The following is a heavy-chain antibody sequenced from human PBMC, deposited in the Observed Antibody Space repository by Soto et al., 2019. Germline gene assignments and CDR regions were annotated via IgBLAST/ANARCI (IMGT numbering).Heavy chain of an antibody. Sequence: GESLKISCKGSGYSFTSYWIGWVRQMPGKGLEWMGIIYPGDPDTRYSPSFQGQVTISADKSISTAYLQWSSLKASDTAMYYCARLGYYDILTGYSPYYYGMDVWGQGTTVTVSS. V-gene: IGHV5-51*01. J-gene: IGHJ6*02. CDR2: IYPGDPDT. CDR3: ARLGYYDILTGYSPYYYGMDV. D-gene: IGHD3-9*01. CDR1: GYSFTSYW.